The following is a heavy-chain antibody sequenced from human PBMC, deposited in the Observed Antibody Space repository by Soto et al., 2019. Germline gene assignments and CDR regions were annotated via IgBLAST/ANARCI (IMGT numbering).Heavy chain of an antibody. CDR2: IKSQSDGGTT. V-gene: IGHV3-15*07. Sequence: TGGSLRLSCAASGFTFNNAWMNWVRQAPGKGLEWVGRIKSQSDGGTTDYAAPVKDRFSISRDDSTNTLYLQMNNLKTEDTAVYYCTTDDEAPALAGTATDYYYYGMDVWGQGTTVTVSS. CDR1: GFTFNNAW. J-gene: IGHJ6*02. CDR3: TTDDEAPALAGTATDYYYYGMDV. D-gene: IGHD6-19*01.